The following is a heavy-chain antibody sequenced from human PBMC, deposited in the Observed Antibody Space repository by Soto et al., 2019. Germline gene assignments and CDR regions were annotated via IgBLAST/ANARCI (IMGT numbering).Heavy chain of an antibody. Sequence: ASVKVSCKSSGYIFSSFYINWVRQAPGQGLEWMGWTSGYSGNSKYAQKFQGRVTMTTDTSTNTGYMEMRSLTSDDTAVYYCARDIFGHVDAFDLWGQGTMVTVSS. CDR3: ARDIFGHVDAFDL. J-gene: IGHJ3*01. CDR1: GYIFSSFY. D-gene: IGHD3-3*02. CDR2: TSGYSGNS. V-gene: IGHV1-18*01.